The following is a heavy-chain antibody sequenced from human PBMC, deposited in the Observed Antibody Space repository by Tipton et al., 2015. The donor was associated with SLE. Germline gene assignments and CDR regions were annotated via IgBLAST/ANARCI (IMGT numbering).Heavy chain of an antibody. Sequence: SLRLSCAASGFTFSSYAMSWVRQAPGKGLEWVSVIYSGGSTYYADSVKGRFTISRDNSKNTLYLQMNSLRAEDTAVYYCAKVRSGGAYWGQGTLVTVSS. J-gene: IGHJ4*02. CDR3: AKVRSGGAY. CDR2: IYSGGST. V-gene: IGHV3-23*03. CDR1: GFTFSSYA. D-gene: IGHD3-10*01.